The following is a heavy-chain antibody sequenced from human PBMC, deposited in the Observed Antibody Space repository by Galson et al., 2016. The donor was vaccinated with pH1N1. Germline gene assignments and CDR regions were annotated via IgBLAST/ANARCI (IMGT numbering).Heavy chain of an antibody. CDR2: SVPVFSSA. CDR3: AKDRTVDYGQSPPFFES. CDR1: GGSLSTYP. J-gene: IGHJ4*02. V-gene: IGHV1-69*05. Sequence: SVKVSCKASGGSLSTYPISWVRQAPGLGLEWMGRSVPVFSSAKYSPRFQGRVAISRDESASTVYMELTSLTAEDTGIYYCAKDRTVDYGQSPPFFESWGQGTLVSVSS. D-gene: IGHD3-16*01.